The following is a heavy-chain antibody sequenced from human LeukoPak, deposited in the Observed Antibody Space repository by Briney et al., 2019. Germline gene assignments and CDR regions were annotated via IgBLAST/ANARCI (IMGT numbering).Heavy chain of an antibody. D-gene: IGHD2/OR15-2a*01. CDR3: ASFRNTDI. Sequence: GGSLRLSCSASGLTFSTYWMGWVRQAPGKGMGWVSRIDPDGNTIYADSGRGRFTVSRDNAKNTMYLQMNSLRVEDTALYYCASFRNTDIWGQGTTVTVSP. J-gene: IGHJ3*02. V-gene: IGHV3-74*01. CDR2: IDPDGNT. CDR1: GLTFSTYW.